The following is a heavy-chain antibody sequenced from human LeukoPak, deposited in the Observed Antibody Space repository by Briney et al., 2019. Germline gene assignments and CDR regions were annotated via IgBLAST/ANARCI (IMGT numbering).Heavy chain of an antibody. J-gene: IGHJ4*02. Sequence: PSETLSLTCTVSGGSISSYYWSWIRQPAEKGLEWIGRIYTSGSTNYNPSLKSRVTMSVDTSKNQFSLKLSSVTAADAAVYYCARATGSSGWYSFGFNYWGQGTLVTVSS. CDR3: ARATGSSGWYSFGFNY. CDR2: IYTSGST. CDR1: GGSISSYY. D-gene: IGHD6-19*01. V-gene: IGHV4-4*07.